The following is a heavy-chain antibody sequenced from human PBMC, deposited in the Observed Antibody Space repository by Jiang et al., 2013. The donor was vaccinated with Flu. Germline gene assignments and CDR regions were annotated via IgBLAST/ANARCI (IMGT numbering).Heavy chain of an antibody. V-gene: IGHV3-30-3*01. J-gene: IGHJ4*02. D-gene: IGHD5-24*01. Sequence: NKYYADSVKGRFTISRDNSKNTLYLQMNSLRAEDTAVYYCARTRWLQFGLLYIESGFFDYWGQGTLVTVSS. CDR3: ARTRWLQFGLLYIESGFFDY. CDR2: NK.